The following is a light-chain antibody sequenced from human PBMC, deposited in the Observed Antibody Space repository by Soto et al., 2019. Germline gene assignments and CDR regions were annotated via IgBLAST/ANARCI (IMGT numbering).Light chain of an antibody. CDR1: SSNIGAGYD. Sequence: QAVVTQPPSVSGAPGQRVTISCTGSSSNIGAGYDIHWYQQLPGTAPKVLIYSYSTRPSGVPDRFSGSKSGTSASLAIAGLQAEDEADYYCQSYDTSLRVVFGGGTKLTVL. V-gene: IGLV1-40*01. CDR2: SYS. CDR3: QSYDTSLRVV. J-gene: IGLJ2*01.